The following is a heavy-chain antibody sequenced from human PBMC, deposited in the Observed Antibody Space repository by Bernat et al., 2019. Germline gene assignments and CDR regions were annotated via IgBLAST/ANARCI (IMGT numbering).Heavy chain of an antibody. CDR3: SRAQLVGYCSSTSCYSLGY. D-gene: IGHD2-2*02. V-gene: IGHV3-33*01. CDR1: GFTFSSYG. J-gene: IGHJ4*02. CDR2: IWYDGSNK. Sequence: QVQLVESGGGVVQPGRSLRLSCAASGFTFSSYGMHWVRQAPGKGLEWVAVIWYDGSNKYYADSVKGRFTISRDNSKNTLYLQMNSLRAEDTAVYYWSRAQLVGYCSSTSCYSLGYWGQGTLVTVSS.